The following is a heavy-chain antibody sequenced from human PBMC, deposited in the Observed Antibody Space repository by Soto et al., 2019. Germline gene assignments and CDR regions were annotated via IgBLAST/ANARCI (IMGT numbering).Heavy chain of an antibody. D-gene: IGHD2-2*01. J-gene: IGHJ6*02. CDR1: GYTFTSYA. V-gene: IGHV1-3*01. CDR3: ARSYCSSTSCSNSPPPYYGMDV. Sequence: VASVKVSCKASGYTFTSYAMHWVRQAPGQRLEWMGWINAGNGNTKYSQKFQGRVTMTRDTSTSTVYMELSSLRSEDTAVYYCARSYCSSTSCSNSPPPYYGMDVWGQGTTVTVSS. CDR2: INAGNGNT.